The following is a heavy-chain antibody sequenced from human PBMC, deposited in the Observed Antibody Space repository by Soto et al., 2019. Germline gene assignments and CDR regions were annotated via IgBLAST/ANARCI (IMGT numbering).Heavy chain of an antibody. CDR2: MNPNSGNT. J-gene: IGHJ6*03. D-gene: IGHD3-9*01. V-gene: IGHV1-8*01. CDR3: ARSSSSGYYPSYYYYMDV. Sequence: QVQLVQSGAEVKKPGASVKVSCKASGYTFTSYDSNWVRQATGQGREWMGWMNPNSGNTGYAQKFQGRVTMTRNTSISTAYMELSSLRSEDTAVYYCARSSSSGYYPSYYYYMDVWGKGTTVTVSS. CDR1: GYTFTSYD.